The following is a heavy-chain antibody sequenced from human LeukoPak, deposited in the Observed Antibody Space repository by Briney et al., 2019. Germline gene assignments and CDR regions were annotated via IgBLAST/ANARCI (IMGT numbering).Heavy chain of an antibody. V-gene: IGHV3-53*01. CDR2: IYSGGST. CDR3: ARGSGLAAFDI. CDR1: GFTVSSNY. J-gene: IGHJ3*02. D-gene: IGHD3-3*01. Sequence: GGSLRLSCAASGFTVSSNYMSWVRQAPGKGLEWVSVIYSGGSTHYADSVKGRFTISRDNPKNTLYLQMNSLRAEDTAVYYCARGSGLAAFDIWGQGTMVTVSS.